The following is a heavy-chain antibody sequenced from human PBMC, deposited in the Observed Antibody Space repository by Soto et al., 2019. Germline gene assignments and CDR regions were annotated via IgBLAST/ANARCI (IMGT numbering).Heavy chain of an antibody. CDR2: ISGSGGST. D-gene: IGHD3-3*01. J-gene: IGHJ4*02. CDR3: AKTYYAFWSGLDY. Sequence: EVQLLESGGGLVQPGGSLRLSCAASGFTFSSYAMSWVRQAPGKGLEWVSAISGSGGSTYYADSVKGRFTISRDNSKNTRYLQMNSLRAEDTAVYYCAKTYYAFWSGLDYWGQGTLVTVSS. V-gene: IGHV3-23*01. CDR1: GFTFSSYA.